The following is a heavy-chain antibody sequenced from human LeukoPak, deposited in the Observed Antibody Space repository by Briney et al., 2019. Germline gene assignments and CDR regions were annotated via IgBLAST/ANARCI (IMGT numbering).Heavy chain of an antibody. V-gene: IGHV4-39*07. Sequence: SETLSLTRTVSGGSISSSSYYWGWIRQPPGKGLEWIGSIYYSGSTYYNPSLKSRVTISVDTSKSQFSLKLSSVTAADTAVYYCAREGDFWSGRDAFDIWGQGTMVTVSS. CDR3: AREGDFWSGRDAFDI. CDR2: IYYSGST. CDR1: GGSISSSSYY. D-gene: IGHD3-3*01. J-gene: IGHJ3*02.